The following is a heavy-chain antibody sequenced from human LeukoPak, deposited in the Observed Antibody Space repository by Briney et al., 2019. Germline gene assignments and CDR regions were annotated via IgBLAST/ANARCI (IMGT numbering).Heavy chain of an antibody. D-gene: IGHD1-1*01. J-gene: IGHJ6*02. CDR1: GFTFDDYA. CDR3: AKDRSPTGSYYGMDV. Sequence: GGSLRLSCAASGFTFDDYAMHWVRQAPGKGLEWVAVISNDGSKEFYIDSVKGRFTVSSDKSTDTLYLQMNSLRPEDTAVYYCAKDRSPTGSYYGMDVWGQGTTVIVSS. CDR2: ISNDGSKE. V-gene: IGHV3-30*18.